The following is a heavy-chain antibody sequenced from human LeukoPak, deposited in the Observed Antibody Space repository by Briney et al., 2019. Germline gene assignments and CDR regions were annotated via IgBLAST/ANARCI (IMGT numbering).Heavy chain of an antibody. Sequence: PGRSLRLSCAASGFTFSSYGMHWVRQAPGKGLEWVAVISYDGSNKYYADSVKGRFTISRDNSKNTLYLQMNSLRAEDTAVYYCAKDGLFYYYGLEIYYFDYWGQGTLVTVSS. J-gene: IGHJ4*02. V-gene: IGHV3-30*18. D-gene: IGHD3-10*01. CDR1: GFTFSSYG. CDR3: AKDGLFYYYGLEIYYFDY. CDR2: ISYDGSNK.